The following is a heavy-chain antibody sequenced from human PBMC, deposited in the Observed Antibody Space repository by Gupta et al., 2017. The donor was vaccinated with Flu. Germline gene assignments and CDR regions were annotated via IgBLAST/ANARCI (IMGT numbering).Heavy chain of an antibody. J-gene: IGHJ4*02. D-gene: IGHD6-13*01. CDR3: AREGGAAAGTADY. V-gene: IGHV3-21*01. CDR2: ISSGGSYI. Sequence: VRQAQGKGLEWISSISSGGSYIYYTDSVEGRFTNSRDNSKNLRYLQMNSLRVEDTAVYYCAREGGAAAGTADYWGQGTQVTVSS.